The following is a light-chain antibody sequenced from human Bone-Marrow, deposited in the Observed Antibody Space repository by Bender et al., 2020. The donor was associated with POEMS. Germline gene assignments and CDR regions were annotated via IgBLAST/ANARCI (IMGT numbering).Light chain of an antibody. CDR3: QSADSSIPVV. J-gene: IGLJ3*02. Sequence: SYELTQPPSVSGSPGQTARITCSGDALPKQYVYWYQQKPGQVPVVVIYKDNERPSGIPERFSGSSSGTTVTLTISEVQAEDEADYYCQSADSSIPVVFGGGTKLTVL. CDR2: KDN. V-gene: IGLV3-25*03. CDR1: ALPKQY.